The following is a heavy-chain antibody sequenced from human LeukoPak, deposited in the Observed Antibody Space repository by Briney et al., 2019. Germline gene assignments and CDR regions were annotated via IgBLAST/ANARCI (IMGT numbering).Heavy chain of an antibody. Sequence: SETLSLTCTVSGGSISSSSYYWGWIRQPPGKGLEWIASIYYSGSTYYNPSLKSRVTISVDTSKNQFSLKLNSVTAADSAVYYCASRDGYRNPFDYWGQGTLVTVSS. V-gene: IGHV4-39*07. CDR3: ASRDGYRNPFDY. D-gene: IGHD5-24*01. J-gene: IGHJ4*02. CDR1: GGSISSSSYY. CDR2: IYYSGST.